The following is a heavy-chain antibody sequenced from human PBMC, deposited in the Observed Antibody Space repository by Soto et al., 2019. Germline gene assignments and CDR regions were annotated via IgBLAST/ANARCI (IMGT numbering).Heavy chain of an antibody. Sequence: QVQLVQSGAEVKKPGASVKVSCKASGYTFSTYGISWVRQAPGQGLEWMGWISAYNGNTNYAQKFQGRVTMTTDTSTSTAHMEVRSLRSDDTAVYYCARDPASLSFGSGNDGMDVWGQGTTVTVSS. D-gene: IGHD3-10*01. CDR3: ARDPASLSFGSGNDGMDV. CDR1: GYTFSTYG. V-gene: IGHV1-18*01. CDR2: ISAYNGNT. J-gene: IGHJ6*02.